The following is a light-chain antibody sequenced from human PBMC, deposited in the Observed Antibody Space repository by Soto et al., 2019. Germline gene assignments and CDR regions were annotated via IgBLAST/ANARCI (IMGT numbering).Light chain of an antibody. J-gene: IGLJ2*01. CDR3: CSAANRRSAVV. Sequence: QSALTQPASVSGSPGQSITISCTGISSDVGNYNLVSWYQHHPGTAPKLMVYEVTKRPSGVSSRFSGSKSGNTASLTISGLLAEDEADSYCCSAANRRSAVVFGGGTKLTVL. CDR1: SSDVGNYNL. V-gene: IGLV2-23*02. CDR2: EVT.